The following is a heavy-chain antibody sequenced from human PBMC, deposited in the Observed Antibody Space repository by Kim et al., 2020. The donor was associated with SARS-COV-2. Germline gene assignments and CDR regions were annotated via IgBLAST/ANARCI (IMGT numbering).Heavy chain of an antibody. J-gene: IGHJ4*02. Sequence: SGPTLVQPTQTLTLTCTFSGFSLSTSGVGVGWIRQPPGKALEWLALIYWDDDKRYSPSLKSRLTITKDTSKNQVVLTMTNMDPVDTATYYCARTLFYDFWSGYNFDYWGQGTLVTVSS. CDR3: ARTLFYDFWSGYNFDY. CDR2: IYWDDDK. CDR1: GFSLSTSGVG. D-gene: IGHD3-3*01. V-gene: IGHV2-5*02.